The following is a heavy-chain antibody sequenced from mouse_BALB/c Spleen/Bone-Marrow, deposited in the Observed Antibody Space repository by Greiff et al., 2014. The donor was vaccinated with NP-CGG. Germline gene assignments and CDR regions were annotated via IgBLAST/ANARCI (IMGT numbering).Heavy chain of an antibody. CDR3: TRDHYYYGSSYWYLDV. CDR2: INPSNGGT. J-gene: IGHJ1*01. CDR1: GYTFTSYY. V-gene: IGHV1S81*02. D-gene: IGHD1-1*01. Sequence: VKLMESGAELVKPGASVKLSCKASGYTFTSYYMYWVKQRPGQGLEWIGGINPSNGGTNFNEKFKSKATLTVDKSSSTAYMQLSSLTSEDSAVYYCTRDHYYYGSSYWYLDVWGAGTTVTVSS.